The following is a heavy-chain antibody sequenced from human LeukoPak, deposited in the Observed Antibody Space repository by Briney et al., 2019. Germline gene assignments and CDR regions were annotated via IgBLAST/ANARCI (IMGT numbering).Heavy chain of an antibody. CDR2: IYHSGST. V-gene: IGHV4-38-2*01. CDR1: GYSISSGYY. CDR3: ARLDSTSWIPSDY. Sequence: SETLSLTCAVSGYSISSGYYWGWIRQPPGKGLEWIGSIYHSGSTYYNPSLKSRVTISVDTSKNQFSLKLSSVTAADTAVYYSARLDSTSWIPSDYWGQGTLVTVSS. J-gene: IGHJ4*02. D-gene: IGHD2-2*01.